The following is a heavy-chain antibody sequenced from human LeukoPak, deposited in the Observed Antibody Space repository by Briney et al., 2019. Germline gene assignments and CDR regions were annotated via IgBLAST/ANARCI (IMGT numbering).Heavy chain of an antibody. CDR3: ARAQYSSSWYYYYGMDV. V-gene: IGHV1-69*13. J-gene: IGHJ6*02. D-gene: IGHD6-13*01. CDR1: GGTFSSYA. CDR2: IIPIFGTA. Sequence: SVKVSCKASGGTFSSYAISWVRQAPGQGLEWMGGIIPIFGTANYAQKFQGKVTITADESTSTAYMELSSLRSEDTAVYYCARAQYSSSWYYYYGMDVWGQGTTVTVSS.